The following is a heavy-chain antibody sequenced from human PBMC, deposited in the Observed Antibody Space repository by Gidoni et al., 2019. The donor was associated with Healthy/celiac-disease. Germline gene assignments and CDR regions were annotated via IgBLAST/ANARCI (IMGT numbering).Heavy chain of an antibody. Sequence: QVQLVQSGAEVKKPGSSVKFSCKAPGGTFSSYATSWVRQAPGQGLEWMGGIIPIFGTANCAQKFQGRVTITADESTSTAYMELSSLRSEDTAVYYCARGVRIAAAGVPDYYYYGMDVWGQGTTVTVSS. CDR2: IIPIFGTA. CDR3: ARGVRIAAAGVPDYYYYGMDV. J-gene: IGHJ6*02. CDR1: GGTFSSYA. D-gene: IGHD6-13*01. V-gene: IGHV1-69*01.